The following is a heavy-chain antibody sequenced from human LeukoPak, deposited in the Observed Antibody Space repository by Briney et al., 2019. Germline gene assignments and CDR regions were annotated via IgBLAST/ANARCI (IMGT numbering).Heavy chain of an antibody. J-gene: IGHJ4*02. CDR2: INSSGSTI. CDR1: GFTFSDYY. V-gene: IGHV3-11*01. CDR3: ARVHSSSWCFDY. D-gene: IGHD6-6*01. Sequence: GGSLRLSCAASGFTFSDYYMSWIRQAPGKGLEWVSYINSSGSTIYYADSVKGRFTISRDNDKNSLYLQMNSLRAKDTAVYYCARVHSSSWCFDYWGQGTLVTVSS.